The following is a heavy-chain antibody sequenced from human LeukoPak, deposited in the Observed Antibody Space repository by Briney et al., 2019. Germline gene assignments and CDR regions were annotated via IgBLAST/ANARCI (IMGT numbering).Heavy chain of an antibody. D-gene: IGHD2-8*02. V-gene: IGHV3-11*06. CDR3: ARDLVPDY. CDR2: IGSSSSYT. Sequence: GGSLRVSCAASGFTFSDDYMSWIRQAPGKGLEWVSYIGSSSSYTNYADSVKGRFTISRDNTKNSLYLQMNSLRAEDTAVYYCARDLVPDYWGQGTLVTVSS. J-gene: IGHJ4*02. CDR1: GFTFSDDY.